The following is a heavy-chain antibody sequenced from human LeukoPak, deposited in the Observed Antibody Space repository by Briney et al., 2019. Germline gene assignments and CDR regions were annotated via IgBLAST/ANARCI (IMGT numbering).Heavy chain of an antibody. V-gene: IGHV3-74*01. J-gene: IGHJ4*02. CDR1: GFTFSSYW. D-gene: IGHD2-15*01. Sequence: PGGSLRLSCAASGFTFSSYWMHWVRQAPGKGLVWVSRIDSDGSSTIYADSVEGRFTISRDNAKNTLNLQMNRLRAEDTALYYCARSGAPTPDYWGQGTLVIVSS. CDR2: IDSDGSST. CDR3: ARSGAPTPDY.